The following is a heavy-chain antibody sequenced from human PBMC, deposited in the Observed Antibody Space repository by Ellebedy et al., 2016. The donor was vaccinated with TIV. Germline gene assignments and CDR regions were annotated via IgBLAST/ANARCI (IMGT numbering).Heavy chain of an antibody. J-gene: IGHJ4*02. V-gene: IGHV4-39*07. CDR2: LNYGGES. CDR1: GDSISSTNYF. D-gene: IGHD1-1*01. Sequence: MPSETLSLTCVVSGDSISSTNYFWGWIRQPPGKGLEWIGSLNYGGESYFDPSLKSRVTMSLDTSKNPFSLKVNSVTAADTAVYYCARDRTATSFDYWGQGTLVTVSS. CDR3: ARDRTATSFDY.